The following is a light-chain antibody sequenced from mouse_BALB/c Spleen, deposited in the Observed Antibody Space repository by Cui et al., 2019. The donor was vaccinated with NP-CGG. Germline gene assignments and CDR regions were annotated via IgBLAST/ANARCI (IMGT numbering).Light chain of an antibody. CDR2: GTN. Sequence: QAVVTQDSALTTSPGETVTLTCRSSTGAVTTSNYANWVQEKPDHLFTGLIGGTNNRVPGVPARFSGSLIGDKAALTITGAQIEDEAIYFCALWYSNHWVFGGGTKLTVL. CDR3: ALWYSNHWV. V-gene: IGLV1*01. J-gene: IGLJ1*01. CDR1: TGAVTTSNY.